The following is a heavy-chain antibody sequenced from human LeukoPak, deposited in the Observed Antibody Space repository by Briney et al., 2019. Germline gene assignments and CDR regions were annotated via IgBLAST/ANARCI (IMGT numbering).Heavy chain of an antibody. D-gene: IGHD2-2*01. V-gene: IGHV3-23*01. Sequence: PGGSLRLSCAASGFTFSSYAMSWVRQAPGKGLEWVSAIGGSGGSTYYADSVKGRFTISRDNSKNTLYLQMNSLRAEDTAVYYCAKDLWMEDIVVVPAATVFDYWGQGTLVTVSS. CDR3: AKDLWMEDIVVVPAATVFDY. CDR1: GFTFSSYA. J-gene: IGHJ4*02. CDR2: IGGSGGST.